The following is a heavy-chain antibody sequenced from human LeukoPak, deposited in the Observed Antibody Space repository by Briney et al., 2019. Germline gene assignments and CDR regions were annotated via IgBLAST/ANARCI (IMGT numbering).Heavy chain of an antibody. J-gene: IGHJ4*02. Sequence: GGSLRLSCAASGFTFSSYGMHWVRQAPGKGLEWVAFIRYDGSNKYYADSVKGRFTISRDNSKNTLYLQMNSLRAEDTAVYYCAKEGAKDYGDPTLDYWGQGTLVTVSS. CDR1: GFTFSSYG. CDR2: IRYDGSNK. CDR3: AKEGAKDYGDPTLDY. V-gene: IGHV3-30*02. D-gene: IGHD4-17*01.